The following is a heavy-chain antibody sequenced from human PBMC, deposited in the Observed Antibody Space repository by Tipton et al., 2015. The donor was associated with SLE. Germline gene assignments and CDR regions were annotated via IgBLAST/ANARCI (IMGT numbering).Heavy chain of an antibody. J-gene: IGHJ4*02. CDR2: MYIGGTT. D-gene: IGHD2-15*01. V-gene: IGHV4-61*02. CDR3: GRVTGGWLEEY. CDR1: GGSISSGDYH. Sequence: TLSLTCSVSGGSISSGDYHRSWIRQPAGKRLEWIGRMYIGGTTYYSPSLNSRVTISVDTSKNQIYLKLTSVTAADTALYYCGRVTGGWLEEYWGQGTLVTVSS.